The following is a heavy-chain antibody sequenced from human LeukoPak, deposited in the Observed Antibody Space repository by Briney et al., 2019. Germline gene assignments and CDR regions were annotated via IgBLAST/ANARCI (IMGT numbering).Heavy chain of an antibody. CDR1: YY. D-gene: IGHD2-2*02. J-gene: IGHJ4*02. V-gene: IGHV4-39*07. CDR3: ASLCSSTSCYTGDFDY. CDR2: IYYSGST. Sequence: YYWGWIRXPXXKGLEWIGSIYYSGSTYYNPSLKSRVTISVDTSKNQFSLKLSSVAAADTAVYYCASLCSSTSCYTGDFDYWGQGTLVTVSS.